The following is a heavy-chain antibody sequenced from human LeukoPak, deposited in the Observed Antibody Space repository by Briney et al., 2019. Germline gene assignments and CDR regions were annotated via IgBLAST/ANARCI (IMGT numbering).Heavy chain of an antibody. CDR1: GGSFSGYY. Sequence: PSETLSLTCAVYGGSFSGYYWSWIRQPPGKGLEWIGEINHSGSTNYNPSLKSRVTMSVDTSKNQFSLKLSSVTAADTAVYYCARGQYDFWSGYLYWGQGTLVTVSS. J-gene: IGHJ4*02. CDR3: ARGQYDFWSGYLY. D-gene: IGHD3-3*01. CDR2: INHSGST. V-gene: IGHV4-34*01.